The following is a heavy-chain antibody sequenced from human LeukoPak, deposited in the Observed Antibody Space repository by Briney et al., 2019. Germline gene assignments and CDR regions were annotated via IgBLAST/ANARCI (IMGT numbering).Heavy chain of an antibody. CDR3: AGTTTGWAYYFDY. CDR2: IYYSGST. CDR1: GGSVSSGSYY. Sequence: SETLSLTCTVSGGSVSSGSYYWNWIRQPPGKGLEWIGYIYYSGSTNYNPSLKSRVTISVDTSKNQFSLKLSSVTAADTAVYYCAGTTTGWAYYFDYWGHGTLVTVSS. D-gene: IGHD4-11*01. J-gene: IGHJ4*01. V-gene: IGHV4-61*01.